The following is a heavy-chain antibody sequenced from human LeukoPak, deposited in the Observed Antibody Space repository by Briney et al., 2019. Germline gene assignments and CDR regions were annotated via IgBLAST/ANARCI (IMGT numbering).Heavy chain of an antibody. CDR1: GFTFSSYA. CDR2: ITGSGGSA. D-gene: IGHD5-18*01. CDR3: AKLNYTYGPQQTLDY. J-gene: IGHJ4*02. Sequence: PGGSLRLSCGASGFTFSSYAMSWVRQAPGKGLEWVSVITGSGGSAYFADSVKGRFTISRDNSKNTLYLQMSSLRAEDTALYYCAKLNYTYGPQQTLDYWGQGTLVTVSS. V-gene: IGHV3-23*01.